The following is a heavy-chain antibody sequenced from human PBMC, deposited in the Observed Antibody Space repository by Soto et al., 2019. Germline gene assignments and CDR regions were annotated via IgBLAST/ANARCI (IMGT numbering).Heavy chain of an antibody. CDR2: ISSGSSTI. J-gene: IGHJ6*03. CDR1: GFTFSSYS. V-gene: IGHV3-48*01. CDR3: TRSAYMDV. D-gene: IGHD2-2*01. Sequence: GRSLRLSCAASGFTFSSYSMNWVRQAPGKGLEWVSYISSGSSTIYYADSVKGRFTISRDNAKNSLYLQMDSLRAEHKAVYYATRSAYMDVWGTGTTVTVSS.